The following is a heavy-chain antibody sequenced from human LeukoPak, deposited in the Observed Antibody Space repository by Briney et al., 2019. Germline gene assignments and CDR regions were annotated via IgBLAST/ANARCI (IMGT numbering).Heavy chain of an antibody. J-gene: IGHJ6*02. CDR1: GFTFSSYA. CDR2: ISYDGSNK. CDR3: ARDPVVAAPTWYYGMDV. D-gene: IGHD2-15*01. Sequence: GGSLRLSCAASGFTFSSYAMHWVRRAPGKGLEWVAVISYDGSNKYYADSVKGRFTISRDNSKNTLYLQMNSLRAEDTAVYYCARDPVVAAPTWYYGMDVWGQGTTVTVSS. V-gene: IGHV3-30-3*01.